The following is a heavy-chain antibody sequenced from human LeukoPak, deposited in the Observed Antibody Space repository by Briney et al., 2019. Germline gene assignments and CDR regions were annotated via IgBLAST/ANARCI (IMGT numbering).Heavy chain of an antibody. Sequence: PGGSLRLSCAASGFTFSSYGMHWVRQAPGKGLEWVAFIRYDGSYKYYADSVKGRFTVSRENSKNTLFLQMNSLRPEDTAVYYCARDGGSGSYSLDYWGQGTLVTVSS. D-gene: IGHD1-26*01. CDR1: GFTFSSYG. CDR3: ARDGGSGSYSLDY. CDR2: IRYDGSYK. V-gene: IGHV3-30*02. J-gene: IGHJ4*02.